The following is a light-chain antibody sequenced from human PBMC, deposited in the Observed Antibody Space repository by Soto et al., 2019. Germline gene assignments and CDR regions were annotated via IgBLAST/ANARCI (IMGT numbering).Light chain of an antibody. CDR2: AAS. J-gene: IGKJ2*01. V-gene: IGKV1-39*01. CDR3: QETYRSPVT. CDR1: QDISNY. Sequence: DIQMSQSPSSLSASVGERVTIPCQATQDISNYLHWYQQRPGRAPKLLIYAASNLESGVPSRFSGSGSETDFTLTISSLQPEDFATYYCQETYRSPVTFGQGTKVDIK.